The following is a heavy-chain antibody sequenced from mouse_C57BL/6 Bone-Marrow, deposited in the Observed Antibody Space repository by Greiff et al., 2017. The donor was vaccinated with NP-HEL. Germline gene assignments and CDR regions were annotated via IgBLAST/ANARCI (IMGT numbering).Heavy chain of an antibody. Sequence: QVQLKQPGAELVKPGASVKLSCKASGYTFTSYWMHWVKQRPGPGLEWIGMIHPNSGSTNYHEKFKSKATLTVDKSSSTAYMQLSSLTSEDSAVYYCARTGSGSSFYWYFDVWGTGTTVTVSS. V-gene: IGHV1-64*01. CDR2: IHPNSGST. D-gene: IGHD1-1*01. CDR3: ARTGSGSSFYWYFDV. CDR1: GYTFTSYW. J-gene: IGHJ1*03.